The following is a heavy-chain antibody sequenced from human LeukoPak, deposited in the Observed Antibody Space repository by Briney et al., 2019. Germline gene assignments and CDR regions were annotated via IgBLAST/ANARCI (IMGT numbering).Heavy chain of an antibody. CDR2: ISSSGGTI. D-gene: IGHD3-10*01. CDR1: GFTFSDYY. CDR3: ARGRYGSGRYTFDD. V-gene: IGHV3-11*01. Sequence: GGSLRLSCAASGFTFSDYYMSWIRQAPGKGLEWASYISSSGGTIYYADSVKGRFTISRDNAKNSLYLQMNSLRAEDTAVYYCARGRYGSGRYTFDDWGQGTLVTVSS. J-gene: IGHJ4*02.